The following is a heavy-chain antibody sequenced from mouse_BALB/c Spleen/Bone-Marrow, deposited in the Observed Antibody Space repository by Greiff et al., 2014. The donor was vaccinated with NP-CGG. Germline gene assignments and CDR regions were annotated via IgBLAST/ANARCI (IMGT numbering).Heavy chain of an antibody. CDR3: TRHGEVRRFYYALDY. CDR1: GFTFSSYS. Sequence: EVQGVESGGGLVQPGGSLKLSCTASGFTFSSYSMSWVRQTPEKRLEWVAYISNGGGSTYYPDAVKGRFTISRDNAKNSLYLQMSSLKSVDTAMYYCTRHGEVRRFYYALDYWGQGTSVTVAS. D-gene: IGHD2-14*01. J-gene: IGHJ4*01. CDR2: ISNGGGST. V-gene: IGHV5-12-2*01.